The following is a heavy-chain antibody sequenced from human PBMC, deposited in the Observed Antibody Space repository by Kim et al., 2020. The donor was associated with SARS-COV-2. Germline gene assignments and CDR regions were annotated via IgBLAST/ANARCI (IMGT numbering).Heavy chain of an antibody. D-gene: IGHD3-22*01. CDR3: ARHYYDSSGYYFFDY. V-gene: IGHV4-39*01. J-gene: IGHJ4*02. Sequence: PSLKSRVTISGDTSKNQFSLKLSSVTAADTAVYYCARHYYDSSGYYFFDYWGQGTLVTVSS.